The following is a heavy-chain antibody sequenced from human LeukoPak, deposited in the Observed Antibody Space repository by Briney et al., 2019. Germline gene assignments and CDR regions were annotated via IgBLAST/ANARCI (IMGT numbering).Heavy chain of an antibody. CDR3: AGGGVVVPAAIHYFDY. D-gene: IGHD2-2*02. CDR2: ISGSGGST. J-gene: IGHJ4*02. V-gene: IGHV3-23*01. Sequence: PGGSLRLSCAASGFTFSSYAMSWVRQAPGKGLEWVSAISGSGGSTYYADSVKGRFTISRDNSKNTLYLQMNSLRAEDTAVYYCAGGGVVVPAAIHYFDYWGQGTLVTVSS. CDR1: GFTFSSYA.